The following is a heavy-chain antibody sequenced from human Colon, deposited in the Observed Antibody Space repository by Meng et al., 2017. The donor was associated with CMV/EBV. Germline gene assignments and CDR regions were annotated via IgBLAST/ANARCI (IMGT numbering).Heavy chain of an antibody. J-gene: IGHJ5*02. V-gene: IGHV3-30*04. CDR1: GFTFSNYA. Sequence: GESLKISCAASGFTFSNYAMHWVRQAPGKGLEWVAVIPFDGNNEHYADSVKGRFTISRDNSKNTLYLQVNSLRLQDTGVYYCARGTHSGSRLIDAWGQGTLVTVSS. CDR2: IPFDGNNE. D-gene: IGHD6-25*01. CDR3: ARGTHSGSRLIDA.